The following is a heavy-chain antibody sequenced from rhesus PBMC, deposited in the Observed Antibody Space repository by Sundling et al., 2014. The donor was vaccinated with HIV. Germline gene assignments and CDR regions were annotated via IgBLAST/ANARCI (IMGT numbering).Heavy chain of an antibody. J-gene: IGHJ4*01. Sequence: EVQLVETGGGLVQPGGSLKLSCAASGFTFSSYAMNWVRQAPGKGLEWVSAINSRGSSTYYADSVKGRFTISRDNSKNTLSLQMNSLRAEDTAVYYCAKAEVQLQFPYFDYWGQGVLVTVSS. CDR2: INSRGSST. CDR1: GFTFSSYA. D-gene: IGHD5-12*01. V-gene: IGHV3-103*01. CDR3: AKAEVQLQFPYFDY.